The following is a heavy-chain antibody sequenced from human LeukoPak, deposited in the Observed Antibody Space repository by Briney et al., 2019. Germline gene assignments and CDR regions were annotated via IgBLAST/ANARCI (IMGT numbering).Heavy chain of an antibody. CDR2: IYPGDSDT. CDR3: ARRSHYYGSGSYWNY. Sequence: GESLKISCKGSGYSFTSYWFGWVRQMPGKGLEWMGIIYPGDSDTRYSPSFQGQVTISADKSISTAYLQWSSLKASDTAMYYCARRSHYYGSGSYWNYWGQGTLVTVSS. D-gene: IGHD3-10*01. CDR1: GYSFTSYW. V-gene: IGHV5-51*01. J-gene: IGHJ4*02.